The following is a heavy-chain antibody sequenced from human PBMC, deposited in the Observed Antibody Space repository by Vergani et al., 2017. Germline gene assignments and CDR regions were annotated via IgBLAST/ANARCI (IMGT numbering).Heavy chain of an antibody. V-gene: IGHV3-33*01. CDR3: ARDSRPYSPNNGFDP. CDR2: IWYDGSNK. CDR1: GFTFSSYA. Sequence: QVQLVESGGGVVQPGRSLRLSCAASGFTFSSYAMHWVRQAPGKGLEWVAVIWYDGSNKYYADSVKGRFTISRDNSKNTLYLQMNRLRAEDTAVYYCARDSRPYSPNNGFDPWGQGTLVTVSS. J-gene: IGHJ5*02. D-gene: IGHD3-16*01.